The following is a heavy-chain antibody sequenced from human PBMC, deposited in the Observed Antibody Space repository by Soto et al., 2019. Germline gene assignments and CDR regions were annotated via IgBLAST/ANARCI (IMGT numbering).Heavy chain of an antibody. J-gene: IGHJ4*02. V-gene: IGHV4-39*01. Sequence: SETLSLTCTVSGVSISNTSNYWGWIRQSPGKGLELIGTIYYSGKTYYHPALKSRVTISVDTSNNRFSLKLSSVTAADTAVYYCARHGSYWGQGTLVTVSS. CDR1: GVSISNTSNY. CDR2: IYYSGKT. CDR3: ARHGSY.